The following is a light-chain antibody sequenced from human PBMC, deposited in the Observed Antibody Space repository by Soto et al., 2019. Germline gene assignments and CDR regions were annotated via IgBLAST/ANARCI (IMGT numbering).Light chain of an antibody. CDR3: SSYTSSSTRV. V-gene: IGLV2-14*01. J-gene: IGLJ1*01. CDR1: SSDVGGYNY. CDR2: DVS. Sequence: QSLLTQPASVSGSPGQSITICCTGTSSDVGGYNYVSWYQQHPGKAPKLMIYDVSNRPSGVSNRFSGSKSGNTASLTISGLQAEDEADYYCSSYTSSSTRVFGTGTKVTVL.